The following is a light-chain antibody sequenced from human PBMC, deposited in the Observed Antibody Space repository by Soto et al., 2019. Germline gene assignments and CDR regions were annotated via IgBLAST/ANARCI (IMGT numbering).Light chain of an antibody. Sequence: DIQMTQSPSTLAASVGDRVSITCRASQNINAWLAWYQQKPGKAPKLLIYKASTSESGVPSRFTGSGSGAEFTLTINCLQPDAFASDYYQQYESHSELSFGGGTKVEI. V-gene: IGKV1-5*03. CDR3: QQYESHSELS. CDR2: KAS. CDR1: QNINAW. J-gene: IGKJ4*01.